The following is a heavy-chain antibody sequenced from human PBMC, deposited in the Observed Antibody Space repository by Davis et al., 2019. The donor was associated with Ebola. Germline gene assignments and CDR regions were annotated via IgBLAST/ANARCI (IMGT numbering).Heavy chain of an antibody. Sequence: ASVKVSCKASGYTFTSYGISWVRQAPGQGLEWMGWISAYNGNTNYAQKLQGRVTMTTDTSTSTAYMELRSLRSDDTAVYYCARDHSPRIVGAILDYWGQGTLVTVSS. CDR3: ARDHSPRIVGAILDY. CDR1: GYTFTSYG. V-gene: IGHV1-18*01. CDR2: ISAYNGNT. J-gene: IGHJ4*02. D-gene: IGHD1-26*01.